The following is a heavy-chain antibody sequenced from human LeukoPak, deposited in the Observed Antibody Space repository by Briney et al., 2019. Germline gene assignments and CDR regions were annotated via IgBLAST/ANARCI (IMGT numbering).Heavy chain of an antibody. Sequence: GGSLRLFCGGSGFIFYNYAMHWVRQPPGKGLEWVTDISWNSGSVGYAGSVKGRFAISRDNTKNSLYLQMNSLRAEDTALYYCAKSGYTGYYYFDYWGQGTLVTVSS. D-gene: IGHD5-12*01. V-gene: IGHV3-9*01. CDR2: ISWNSGSV. CDR1: GFIFYNYA. J-gene: IGHJ4*02. CDR3: AKSGYTGYYYFDY.